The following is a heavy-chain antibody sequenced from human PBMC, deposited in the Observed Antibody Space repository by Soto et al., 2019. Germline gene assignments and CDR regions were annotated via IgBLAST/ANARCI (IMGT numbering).Heavy chain of an antibody. Sequence: QVQLVQSGAEVRQPASSVKVSCKTSGGTFSSYAISWVRQAPGQGLEWMGGIVPIVDTSTYAQKFQGRVTRPEEESTSTVDMELSSLRSDDTAVYYCVRVVAIPGYPDNWGQGTLVTVSS. CDR1: GGTFSSYA. CDR3: VRVVAIPGYPDN. V-gene: IGHV1-69*12. J-gene: IGHJ4*02. D-gene: IGHD5-12*01. CDR2: IVPIVDTS.